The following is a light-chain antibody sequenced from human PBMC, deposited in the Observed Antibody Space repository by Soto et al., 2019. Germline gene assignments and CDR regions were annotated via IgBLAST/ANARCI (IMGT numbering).Light chain of an antibody. CDR2: DVA. J-gene: IGLJ1*01. V-gene: IGLV2-14*01. CDR1: STDVGRYNY. Sequence: QSVLTQPASVSGSPGQPITISCTGTSTDVGRYNYVSWYQQHPGKAPKLMIYDVANRPSGVSNRFSGSKSGITASLTISGLQAEDEADYYCSSYTTSSTYVFGTGTKVTVL. CDR3: SSYTTSSTYV.